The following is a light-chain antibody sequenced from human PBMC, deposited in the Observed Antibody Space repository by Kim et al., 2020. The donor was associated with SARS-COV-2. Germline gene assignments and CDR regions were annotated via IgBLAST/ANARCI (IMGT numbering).Light chain of an antibody. J-gene: IGKJ1*01. CDR2: DAS. Sequence: PGESAPLSCRASQSVSSSYLAWYQQKPGQAPRLLIYDASTRATGIPDRFSGSGSGTDFTLTISRLEPEDFAVYYCQQYGSSLPRMFGQGTKVDIK. CDR1: QSVSSSY. CDR3: QQYGSSLPRM. V-gene: IGKV3-20*01.